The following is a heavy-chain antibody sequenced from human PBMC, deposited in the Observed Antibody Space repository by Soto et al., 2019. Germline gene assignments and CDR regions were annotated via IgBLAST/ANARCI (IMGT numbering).Heavy chain of an antibody. V-gene: IGHV3-21*06. J-gene: IGHJ4*02. Sequence: GGSLRLSCAASGFIFTRYSMNWVRQAPGKGFEWISSISSTTNYIYYGDPMKGRFTISRDNAKNSLYLEMNSLRAEDTAVYYCARESEDLTSNFDYWGQGTLVTVSS. CDR2: ISSTTNYI. CDR3: ARESEDLTSNFDY. CDR1: GFIFTRYS.